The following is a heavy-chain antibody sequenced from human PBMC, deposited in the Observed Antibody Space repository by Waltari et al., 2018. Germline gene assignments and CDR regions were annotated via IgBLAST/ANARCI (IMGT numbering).Heavy chain of an antibody. CDR3: ARYSGPFDY. CDR1: GYSISSGYY. J-gene: IGHJ4*02. Sequence: QVQLQESGPGLVKPSETLSLTCAVSGYSISSGYYWGWIRQPPGKGLEWIGSIYHSGSTYYNPTLKSRVAIAVDTSKNQFSRKLSAVTAADTAGYYCARYSGPFDYWGQGTLVTVSS. CDR2: IYHSGST. D-gene: IGHD5-12*01. V-gene: IGHV4-38-2*01.